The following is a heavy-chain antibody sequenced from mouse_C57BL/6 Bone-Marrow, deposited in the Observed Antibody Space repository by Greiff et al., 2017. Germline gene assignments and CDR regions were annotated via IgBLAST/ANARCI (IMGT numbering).Heavy chain of an antibody. Sequence: EVQLQQSGTVLARPGASVKMSCKTSGYTFTSYWMHWVKQRPGQGLEWIGAIYPGNSDTSYNQKFKGKAKLTAVTSDSTAYMELSSLTNEDSAVYYCTRWSDYDNFAYWGQGTLVTVSA. D-gene: IGHD2-4*01. CDR1: GYTFTSYW. V-gene: IGHV1-5*01. CDR3: TRWSDYDNFAY. J-gene: IGHJ3*01. CDR2: IYPGNSDT.